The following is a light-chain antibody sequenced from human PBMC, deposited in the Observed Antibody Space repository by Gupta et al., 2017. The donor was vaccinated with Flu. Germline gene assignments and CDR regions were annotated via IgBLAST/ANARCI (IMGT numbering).Light chain of an antibody. CDR1: STDVGAYNY. V-gene: IGLV2-14*01. Sequence: QSALTQPASVSGSPGQSITISCTGTSTDVGAYNYVSWYQHYPDKAPQLMIYQVNNRPSGISNRFSGSKSGNTASLTISGLQAEDEADYYCSSFTSSKTWLFGGGTKLTVL. J-gene: IGLJ3*02. CDR3: SSFTSSKTWL. CDR2: QVN.